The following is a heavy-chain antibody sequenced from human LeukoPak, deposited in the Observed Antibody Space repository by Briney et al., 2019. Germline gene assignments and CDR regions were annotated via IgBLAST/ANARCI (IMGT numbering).Heavy chain of an antibody. V-gene: IGHV3-30*02. Sequence: PGGSLRLSCAASGFTFSSYGMHWVRQAPGKGLEWVEFIRYDGSNKYYADSVKGRFTISRDNSKNTLYLQMNSLRAEDTAVYYCAKVPYSSSASKVTDYWGQGTLVTVSS. CDR2: IRYDGSNK. D-gene: IGHD6-6*01. CDR3: AKVPYSSSASKVTDY. J-gene: IGHJ4*02. CDR1: GFTFSSYG.